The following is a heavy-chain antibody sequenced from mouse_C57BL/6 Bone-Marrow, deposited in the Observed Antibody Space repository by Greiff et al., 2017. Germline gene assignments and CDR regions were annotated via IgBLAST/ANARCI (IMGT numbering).Heavy chain of an antibody. V-gene: IGHV1-85*01. J-gene: IGHJ1*03. CDR3: ARLEFDGSSGDWYFDV. D-gene: IGHD1-1*01. CDR1: RYTFTSYD. CDR2: ISPRDGST. Sequence: VKLQESGPELVKPGASVTSSCKASRYTFTSYDINWVKQRPGQGLAWIGWISPRDGSTKYNETFKGQATLTVDTSSSTAYMELHSLTSEDSAVYFCARLEFDGSSGDWYFDVWGTGTTVTVSS.